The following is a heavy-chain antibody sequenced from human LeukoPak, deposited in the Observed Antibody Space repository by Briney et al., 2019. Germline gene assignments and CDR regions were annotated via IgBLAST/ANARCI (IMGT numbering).Heavy chain of an antibody. J-gene: IGHJ4*02. Sequence: SETLSLTCTVSSGSISSYYWSWIRQPAGQGLEWIGRISASGGTNYSPSLKSRVTMSVDTSKNQISLTLTSVTAADTAVYYCAREPTRTPYYYFDYWGQGTLVTVSS. CDR3: AREPTRTPYYYFDY. CDR2: ISASGGT. CDR1: SGSISSYY. D-gene: IGHD1-1*01. V-gene: IGHV4-4*07.